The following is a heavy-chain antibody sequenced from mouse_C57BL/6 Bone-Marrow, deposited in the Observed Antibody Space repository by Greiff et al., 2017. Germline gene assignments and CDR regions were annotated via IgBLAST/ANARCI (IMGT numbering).Heavy chain of an antibody. D-gene: IGHD3-2*02. CDR1: GYTFTSYW. Sequence: QVQLQQPGAELVKPGASVKLSCKASGYTFTSYWMQWVKQRPGQGLEWIGEIDPSDSYNNYNQKFKGKATLTVDTYSSTAYMQLSSLTSEDSAVYYCARGDSSGSTFAYWGQGTLVTVSA. V-gene: IGHV1-50*01. J-gene: IGHJ3*01. CDR2: IDPSDSYN. CDR3: ARGDSSGSTFAY.